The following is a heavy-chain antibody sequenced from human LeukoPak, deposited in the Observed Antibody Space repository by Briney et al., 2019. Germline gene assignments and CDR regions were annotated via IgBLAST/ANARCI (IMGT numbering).Heavy chain of an antibody. CDR1: GGSISSSSYY. CDR2: IYYSGST. Sequence: KPSETLSLTCTVSGGSISSSSYYWGWIRQPPGKGLEWIGSIYYSGSTYYNPSLKSRVTISVDTSKNQFSLKLSSVTAADTAVYYCANTRGYNYGYFIDYWGQGTLVTVSS. D-gene: IGHD5-18*01. J-gene: IGHJ4*02. V-gene: IGHV4-39*01. CDR3: ANTRGYNYGYFIDY.